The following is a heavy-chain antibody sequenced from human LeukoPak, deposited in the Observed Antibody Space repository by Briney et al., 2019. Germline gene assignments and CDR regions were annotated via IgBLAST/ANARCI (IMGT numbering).Heavy chain of an antibody. CDR2: TYYSGST. V-gene: IGHV4-39*07. CDR3: ASPWFYDSSGYYPNWYFDL. CDR1: GGSISSSSYY. J-gene: IGHJ2*01. Sequence: SETLSLTCTVSGGSISSSSYYWGWIRQPPGKGLEWIGSTYYSGSTYYNPSLKSRVTISVDTSKNQFSLKLSSVTAADTAVYYCASPWFYDSSGYYPNWYFDLWGRGTLVTVSS. D-gene: IGHD3-22*01.